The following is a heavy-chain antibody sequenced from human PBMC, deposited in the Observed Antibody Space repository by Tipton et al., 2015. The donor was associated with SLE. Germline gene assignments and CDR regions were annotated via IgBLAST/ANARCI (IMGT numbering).Heavy chain of an antibody. V-gene: IGHV5-51*01. CDR1: GYSFSSYW. Sequence: QLVQSGAEVKKPGESLKISCKGSGYSFSSYWIGWVRQMPGKGLEWMGIIYPGDSDTTYSPSFQGQVTISADKSISTAYLQWSSLRTSDTAMYYCARSRGDYGDYDAYDIWGQGTMVTVSS. D-gene: IGHD4-17*01. CDR2: IYPGDSDT. CDR3: ARSRGDYGDYDAYDI. J-gene: IGHJ3*02.